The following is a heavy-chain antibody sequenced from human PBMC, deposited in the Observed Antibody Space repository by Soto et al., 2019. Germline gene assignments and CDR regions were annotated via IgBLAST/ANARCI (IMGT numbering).Heavy chain of an antibody. CDR3: ASREYSSSFFDY. J-gene: IGHJ4*02. CDR2: IYYSGST. CDR1: GGSISSGGYY. D-gene: IGHD6-6*01. V-gene: IGHV4-31*03. Sequence: PSETLSLTCTVSGGSISSGGYYWSWIRQHPGKGLEWIGYIYYSGSTYYNPSLRSRVTISVDTSKNQFSLKLSSVTAADTAVYYCASREYSSSFFDYWGQGTLVTVS.